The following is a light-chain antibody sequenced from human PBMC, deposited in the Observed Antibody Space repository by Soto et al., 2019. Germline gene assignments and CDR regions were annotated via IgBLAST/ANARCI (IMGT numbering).Light chain of an antibody. CDR2: EDN. V-gene: IGLV2-23*01. Sequence: QSALTQPASVSGSPGQSITISCTGASSDVGSYKLVSWYQQKPGRAPQMIIYEDNKRPSGVSTRFSGSKSGNTASLTISGLQAEDEADYYCCAYAGSTTWVFGRGTKLTVL. CDR3: CAYAGSTTWV. CDR1: SSDVGSYKL. J-gene: IGLJ3*02.